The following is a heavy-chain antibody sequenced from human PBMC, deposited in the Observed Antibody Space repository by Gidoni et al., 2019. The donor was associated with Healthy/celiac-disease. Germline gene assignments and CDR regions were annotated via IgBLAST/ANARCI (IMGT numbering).Heavy chain of an antibody. CDR2: VSSSSSYI. V-gene: IGHV3-21*01. CDR1: RLTTRSYS. CDR3: ASLGYSYYLYYGMDV. Sequence: SLRLPCAAARLTTRSYSMNWVSQAPGKGLEWVSSVSSSSSYIYYADSVKGRFTISRDNAKNSLYLQMNSLRAEDTAVYYCASLGYSYYLYYGMDVWGQGTTVTVSS. D-gene: IGHD5-18*01. J-gene: IGHJ6*02.